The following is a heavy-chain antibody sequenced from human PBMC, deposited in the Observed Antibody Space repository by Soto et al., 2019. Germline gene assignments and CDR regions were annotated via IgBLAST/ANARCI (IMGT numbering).Heavy chain of an antibody. V-gene: IGHV3-23*01. CDR3: AKVGIVVVAATQLAFDP. J-gene: IGHJ5*02. CDR1: GFTFSSYA. CDR2: ISGSGGST. D-gene: IGHD2-15*01. Sequence: LSLTCAASGFTFSSYAMSWVRQAPGKGLEWVSAISGSGGSTYYADSVKGRFTISRDNSKNTLYLQMNSLRAEDTAVYYCAKVGIVVVAATQLAFDPWGQGTLVTVSS.